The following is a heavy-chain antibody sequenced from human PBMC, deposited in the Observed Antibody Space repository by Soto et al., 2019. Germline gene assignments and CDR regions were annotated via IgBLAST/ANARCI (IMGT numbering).Heavy chain of an antibody. CDR1: GGSISSGDYY. Sequence: QVQLQESGPGLVKPSQTLSLTCTVSGGSISSGDYYWSWIRQPPGKGLEWIGSIYYSGSTYYNPXXXXXXXXXXXXXXXXXXXXXXXXXXXXXXXXXXXXXXXXXXFDYWGQGTLVTVSS. V-gene: IGHV4-30-4*01. CDR2: IYYSGST. CDR3: XXXXXXXXFDY. J-gene: IGHJ4*02.